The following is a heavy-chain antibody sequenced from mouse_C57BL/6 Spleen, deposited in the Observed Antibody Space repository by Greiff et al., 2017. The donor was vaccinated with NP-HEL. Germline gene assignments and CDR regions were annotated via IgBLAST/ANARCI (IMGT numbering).Heavy chain of an antibody. V-gene: IGHV1-55*01. Sequence: QVHVKQPGAELVKPGASVKMSCKASGYTFTSYWITWVKQRPGQGLEWIGDIYPGSGSTNYNEKFKSKATLTVDTSSSTAYMQLSSLTSEDSAVYYCAREDGSPYAMDYWGQGTSVTVSS. CDR2: IYPGSGST. CDR1: GYTFTSYW. D-gene: IGHD1-1*01. CDR3: AREDGSPYAMDY. J-gene: IGHJ4*01.